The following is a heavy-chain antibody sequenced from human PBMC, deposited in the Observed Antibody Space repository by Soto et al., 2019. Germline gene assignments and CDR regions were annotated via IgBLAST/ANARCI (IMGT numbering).Heavy chain of an antibody. Sequence: GGSLRLSCAASGFTFSSYWMHWVRQAPGKGLVWVSRISNDGSSTTYADSVKGRYTISRDNAKNTLYLQMNSLRSDDTALYYCARVVSSSGWDFDCWGQGTLVTVSS. CDR2: ISNDGSST. D-gene: IGHD6-19*01. CDR1: GFTFSSYW. V-gene: IGHV3-74*01. CDR3: ARVVSSSGWDFDC. J-gene: IGHJ4*02.